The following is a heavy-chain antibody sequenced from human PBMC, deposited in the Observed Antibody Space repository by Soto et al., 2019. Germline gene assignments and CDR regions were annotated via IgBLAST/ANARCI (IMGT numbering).Heavy chain of an antibody. D-gene: IGHD3-22*01. CDR2: ISYDGSNK. CDR3: AKDHINMIVVDERGGMDV. J-gene: IGHJ6*02. V-gene: IGHV3-30*18. CDR1: GFTFSSYG. Sequence: QVQLVESGGGVVQPGRSLRLSCAASGFTFSSYGMHWVRQAPGKGLEWVAVISYDGSNKYYADSVKGRFTISRDNSKNALYLQMNSLRAEDTDVYYCAKDHINMIVVDERGGMDVWGQGTTVTVSS.